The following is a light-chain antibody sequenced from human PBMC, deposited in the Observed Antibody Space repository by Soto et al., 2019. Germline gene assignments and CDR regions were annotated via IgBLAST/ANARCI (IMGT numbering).Light chain of an antibody. CDR2: KAS. J-gene: IGKJ1*01. V-gene: IGKV1-5*03. CDR1: QSISSW. CDR3: QQYYRYPWT. Sequence: DIQMTQSPSTLSASVGDRVNITCRASQSISSWLAWYQQKPGKAPKLLIYKASSLEGGVPSRFSGSGSGTEFTLTINSLQPDDFAAYYCQQYYRYPWTFGQGTKVEIK.